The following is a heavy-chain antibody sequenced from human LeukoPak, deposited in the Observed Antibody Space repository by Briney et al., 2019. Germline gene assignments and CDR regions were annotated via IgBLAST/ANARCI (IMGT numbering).Heavy chain of an antibody. CDR3: ARHQGSSWTFDY. CDR2: IYYSGST. CDR1: GGSISSYY. D-gene: IGHD6-13*01. Sequence: SETLSLTCTVSGGSISSYYWSWIRQPPGKGLEWIGYIYYSGSTNYNPSLESRVTISVDTSKNQFSLKLSSVTAADTAVYYCARHQGSSWTFDYWGQGTLVTVSS. V-gene: IGHV4-59*08. J-gene: IGHJ4*02.